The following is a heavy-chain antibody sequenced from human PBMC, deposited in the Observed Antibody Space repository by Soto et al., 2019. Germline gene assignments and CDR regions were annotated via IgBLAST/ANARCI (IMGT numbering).Heavy chain of an antibody. CDR3: ARGQWLVQGYYGMDV. J-gene: IGHJ6*02. D-gene: IGHD6-19*01. CDR2: INHSGST. CDR1: GGSFSGYY. V-gene: IGHV4-34*01. Sequence: QVQLQQWGAGLLKPSETLSLTCAVYGGSFSGYYWSWIRQPPGKGLEWIGEINHSGSTNYNPSLKSRVTISVDTSKNQCALKLSSVTAADTAVYYCARGQWLVQGYYGMDVWGQGTKVTVSS.